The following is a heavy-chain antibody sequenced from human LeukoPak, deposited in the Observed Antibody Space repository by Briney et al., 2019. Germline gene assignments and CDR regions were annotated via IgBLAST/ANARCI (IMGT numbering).Heavy chain of an antibody. CDR2: INHSGST. Sequence: SEXLSLTCAVYGGSFSGYYWSWLRQPPGKGLEWIGEINHSGSTNYNPSLTSRGTISVDTSKNQFSLKLSSVTAADTAEYYCARGIWFDPWGQGTLVTVSS. CDR1: GGSFSGYY. CDR3: ARGIWFDP. V-gene: IGHV4-34*01. J-gene: IGHJ5*02.